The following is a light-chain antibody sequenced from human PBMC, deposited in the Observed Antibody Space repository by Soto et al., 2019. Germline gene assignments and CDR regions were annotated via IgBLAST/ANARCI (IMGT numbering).Light chain of an antibody. J-gene: IGKJ1*01. Sequence: IQMTQSPSTLSAAVGDRVTISCRASQSISSWLAWYQQKPGKAPKILIYDASILESGVPSRFSGSGSGTDFTLTISSLQPDDFATYFCQQYNSYSRWTFGQGTKVDIK. CDR3: QQYNSYSRWT. CDR2: DAS. CDR1: QSISSW. V-gene: IGKV1-5*01.